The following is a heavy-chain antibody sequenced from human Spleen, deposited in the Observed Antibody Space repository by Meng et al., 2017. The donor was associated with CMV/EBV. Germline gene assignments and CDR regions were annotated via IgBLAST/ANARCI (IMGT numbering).Heavy chain of an antibody. CDR1: GGSIRDYY. D-gene: IGHD3-22*01. J-gene: IGHJ4*02. CDR3: AREVRSSPYTDDSGYYFDD. Sequence: SETLSLTCTVSGGSIRDYYWSWVRQPPGMGLEWIGYMYYSGNTKYNPSLKSRVTISIDTSKTQFSLTLTSVTATDTAVYYCAREVRSSPYTDDSGYYFDDWGQGTPVTVSS. CDR2: MYYSGNT. V-gene: IGHV4-59*12.